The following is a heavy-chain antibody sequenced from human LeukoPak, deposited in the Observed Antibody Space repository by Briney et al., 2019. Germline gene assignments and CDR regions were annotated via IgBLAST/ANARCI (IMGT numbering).Heavy chain of an antibody. CDR1: GYTFTSYY. CDR2: INPSGGST. V-gene: IGHV1-46*01. D-gene: IGHD5-18*01. Sequence: ASVKVSCKASGYTFTSYYMHWVRQAPGQGLEWMGIINPSGGSTSYAQKFQGRVTMTRDTSISTAYMDLSRLRSDDTAVYYCTRDQDTVKVDFPIFYMDVWGKGTTVTISS. J-gene: IGHJ6*03. CDR3: TRDQDTVKVDFPIFYMDV.